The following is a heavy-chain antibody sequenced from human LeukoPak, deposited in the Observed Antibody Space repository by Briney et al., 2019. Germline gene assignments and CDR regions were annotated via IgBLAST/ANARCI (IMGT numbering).Heavy chain of an antibody. D-gene: IGHD3-10*01. V-gene: IGHV1-2*02. CDR1: GYTFTGYY. CDR3: ARVLTPWPLLFDY. Sequence: ASVKVSCKASGYTFTGYYMHWVRQAPGQGLEWMGWINPNSGGTNYAQKFQGRVTMTRDTSISTAYMELSRLRSDDTAVYYCARVLTPWPLLFDYWGQGTLVAVSS. CDR2: INPNSGGT. J-gene: IGHJ4*02.